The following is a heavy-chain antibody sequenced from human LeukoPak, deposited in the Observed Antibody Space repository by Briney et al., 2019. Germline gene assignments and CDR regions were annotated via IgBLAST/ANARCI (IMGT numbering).Heavy chain of an antibody. J-gene: IGHJ5*02. CDR2: INSSGSTI. V-gene: IGHV3-11*01. CDR1: GFTFSDYY. D-gene: IGHD2-2*01. Sequence: PGGSLRLSCAASGFTFSDYYMSWIRQAPGKGLEWVSYINSSGSTIYYADPVKGRFTISRDNAKNSLYLQMNSLRAEDTAVYYCARDPGGYCSSTSCYGGRFDPWGQGTLVTVSS. CDR3: ARDPGGYCSSTSCYGGRFDP.